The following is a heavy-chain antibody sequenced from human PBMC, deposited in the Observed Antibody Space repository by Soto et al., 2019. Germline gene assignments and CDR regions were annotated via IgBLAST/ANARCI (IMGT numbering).Heavy chain of an antibody. V-gene: IGHV1-18*01. J-gene: IGHJ3*01. CDR3: ARAFFYQGSDSRGYSFDAFEF. CDR1: GYTFTSSG. D-gene: IGHD3-22*01. CDR2: ISAHTGSS. Sequence: QVQLVQSGAEVKKPGASVKVSCKASGYTFTSSGMCWVRQAPGQGLEWMGWISAHTGSSEYAQRCQGRGTMTTDRSTSTAYMELRSLISDDTAVYYCARAFFYQGSDSRGYSFDAFEFWGPGTLVTVSS.